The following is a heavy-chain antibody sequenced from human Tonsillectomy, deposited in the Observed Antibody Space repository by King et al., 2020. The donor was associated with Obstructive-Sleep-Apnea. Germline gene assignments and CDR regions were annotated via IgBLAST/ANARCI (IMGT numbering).Heavy chain of an antibody. V-gene: IGHV4-34*01. J-gene: IGHJ3*02. CDR1: GGSFSGYY. CDR2: INHSGST. Sequence: VQLQQWGAGLLKPSETLSLTCAVYGGSFSGYYWSWIRQPPGKGLEWIGEINHSGSTNYNPSLKSRVTISVDTSKNQFSLKLSSVTAADTAVYYCASCYTLIVMVTPDAFDIWGRGTMVTVSS. CDR3: ASCYTLIVMVTPDAFDI. D-gene: IGHD2-2*02.